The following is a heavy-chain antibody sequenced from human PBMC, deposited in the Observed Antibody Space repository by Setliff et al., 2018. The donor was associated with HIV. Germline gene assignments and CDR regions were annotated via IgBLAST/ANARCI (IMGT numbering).Heavy chain of an antibody. Sequence: GGSLRLSCAASGFTFSSYAMSWVRQAPGKGLEWVSGISDHGGTTYYADSVKGRFTISRDNSKNTLYLQLNSLRAEDTALYYCAKVVVSTLTTYYYYYYMDVWGKGTTVTVSS. CDR3: AKVVVSTLTTYYYYYYMDV. J-gene: IGHJ6*03. CDR2: ISDHGGTT. V-gene: IGHV3-23*01. CDR1: GFTFSSYA. D-gene: IGHD4-17*01.